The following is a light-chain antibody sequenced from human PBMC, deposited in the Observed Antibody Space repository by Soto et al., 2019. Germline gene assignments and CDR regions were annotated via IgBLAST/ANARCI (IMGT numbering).Light chain of an antibody. CDR2: RAS. CDR1: QTINSVH. V-gene: IGKV3-20*01. CDR3: QHYDGTPLT. J-gene: IGKJ4*01. Sequence: VLTQSPGTLSLSPGERGTLSCRASQTINSVHLAGYQQKPGQAPRLLIFRASSRATGIPDRFSGSGSGTDFTLTISRLEPEDFAVYYCQHYDGTPLTFGGGTKVEIK.